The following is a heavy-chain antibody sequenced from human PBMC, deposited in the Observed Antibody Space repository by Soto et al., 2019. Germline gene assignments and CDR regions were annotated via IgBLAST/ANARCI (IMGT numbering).Heavy chain of an antibody. D-gene: IGHD2-8*01. CDR1: GGSVSSGGYY. CDR2: IYYSGTT. J-gene: IGHJ4*02. V-gene: IGHV4-31*03. Sequence: KSSDTLSLTCTVSGGSVSSGGYYWSWIRQHPGTGLEWIGYIYYSGTTYFNPSLKSRASISLDTSKNEFSLKLTSVTAADTAVYYCARRALPQCINGVCYKDGFWDYWGEGALVTVSS. CDR3: ARRALPQCINGVCYKDGFWDY.